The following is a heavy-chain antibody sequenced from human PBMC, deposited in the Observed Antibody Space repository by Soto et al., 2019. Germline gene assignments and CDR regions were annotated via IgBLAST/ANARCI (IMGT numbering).Heavy chain of an antibody. CDR2: IIPIFGTA. D-gene: IGHD3-3*01. V-gene: IGHV1-69*13. CDR1: GFTFTSSS. J-gene: IGHJ3*02. CDR3: ARDRQYYDFWNGKYGGQNDAFDI. Sequence: SVKVSCKASGFTFTSSSVQWVGQSRGRRLEWMGGIIPIFGTANYAQKFQGRVTITADESTSTAYMELSSLRSEDTAVYYCARDRQYYDFWNGKYGGQNDAFDIWGQGTMVTVSS.